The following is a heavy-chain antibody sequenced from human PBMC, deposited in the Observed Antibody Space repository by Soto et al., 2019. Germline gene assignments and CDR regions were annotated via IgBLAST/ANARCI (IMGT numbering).Heavy chain of an antibody. CDR1: GFSFSKYK. D-gene: IGHD4-17*01. CDR2: INPGDSDT. Sequence: GESLKISCEGSGFSFSKYKIGWVRQMPGKGLEWMGIINPGDSDTRYSPSFQGQVTISADKSISTAYLQWSTLKASDTATYYCATSYGDPYYYYYGMDVWGQGTTVTVS. J-gene: IGHJ6*02. V-gene: IGHV5-51*01. CDR3: ATSYGDPYYYYYGMDV.